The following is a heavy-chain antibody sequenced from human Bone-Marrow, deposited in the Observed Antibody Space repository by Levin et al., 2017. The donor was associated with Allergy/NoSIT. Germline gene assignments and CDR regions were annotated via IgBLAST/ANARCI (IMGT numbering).Heavy chain of an antibody. D-gene: IGHD1-26*01. CDR1: GFTFNYYW. V-gene: IGHV3-7*01. CDR3: ARDKQGGASKFDY. CDR2: IKQDASEI. Sequence: GESLKISCAASGFTFNYYWMTWVRQAPGKRPEWVANIKQDASEIYYVDSVKGRFTISRDNAKNSLFLQMNSLRAEDTAVYYCARDKQGGASKFDYWGQGTLVTVSS. J-gene: IGHJ4*02.